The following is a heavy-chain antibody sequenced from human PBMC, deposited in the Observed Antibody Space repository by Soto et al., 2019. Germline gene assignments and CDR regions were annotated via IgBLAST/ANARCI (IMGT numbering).Heavy chain of an antibody. CDR3: ARGYGYGDYYYGIDV. V-gene: IGHV4-4*02. CDR2: IYHSGST. CDR1: GGSISSSNW. D-gene: IGHD4-17*01. Sequence: PSETLSLTCAFSGGSISSSNWWSWVRQPPGKGLEWIGEIYHSGSTNYNPSLKSRVTISVDKSKNQFSLKLSSVTAADTAVYYCARGYGYGDYYYGIDVWGQGTMVTGSS. J-gene: IGHJ6*02.